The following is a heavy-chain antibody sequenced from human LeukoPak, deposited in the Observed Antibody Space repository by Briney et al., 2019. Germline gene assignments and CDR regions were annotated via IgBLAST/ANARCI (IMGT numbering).Heavy chain of an antibody. D-gene: IGHD2-2*01. J-gene: IGHJ3*02. CDR3: AKRGLGYCSSTSCPGPFDI. CDR2: IQYDGSNE. Sequence: PGGSLRLSCAASGFTFSSYGMHWVRQAPGKGLEWVAFIQYDGSNEYYADSVKGRFTISRDNSKNTLYLQMNSLRAEDTAVYYCAKRGLGYCSSTSCPGPFDIWGQGTMVTVSS. V-gene: IGHV3-30*02. CDR1: GFTFSSYG.